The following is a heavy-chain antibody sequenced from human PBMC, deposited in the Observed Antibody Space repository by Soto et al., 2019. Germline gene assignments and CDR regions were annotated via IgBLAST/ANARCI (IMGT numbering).Heavy chain of an antibody. Sequence: GGSLRLSCAASGFTFSSYSMNWVRQAPGKGLEWVSSISSSSSYIYYADSVKGRFTISRDNAKNSLYLQMNSLRAEDTAVYYCARDRGGIRQQLVRSPALDYWGQGTLVTVSS. CDR3: ARDRGGIRQQLVRSPALDY. CDR2: ISSSSSYI. D-gene: IGHD6-13*01. CDR1: GFTFSSYS. J-gene: IGHJ4*02. V-gene: IGHV3-21*01.